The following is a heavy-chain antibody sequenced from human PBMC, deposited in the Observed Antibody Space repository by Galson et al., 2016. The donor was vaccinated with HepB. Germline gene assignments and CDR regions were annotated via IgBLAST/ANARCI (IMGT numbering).Heavy chain of an antibody. V-gene: IGHV3-30*18. D-gene: IGHD1-7*01. Sequence: SLRLSCAASGFIFNTYGMHWVRQAPGKGLEWVAVISYDGSNKYYADSVKGRFTISRDNPKNTLHLQMNSLRGEDTAVYYCAKEAYAQFVELLWTDYWGQGTLVTFSS. CDR1: GFIFNTYG. CDR2: ISYDGSNK. J-gene: IGHJ4*02. CDR3: AKEAYAQFVELLWTDY.